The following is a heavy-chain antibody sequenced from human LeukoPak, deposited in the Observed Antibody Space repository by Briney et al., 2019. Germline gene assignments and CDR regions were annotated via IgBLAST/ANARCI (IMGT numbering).Heavy chain of an antibody. CDR1: GFTFSSYG. CDR3: AKDKIQLWLLNGRMPWFDP. J-gene: IGHJ5*02. Sequence: PGGSLRLSCAASGFTFSSYGMHWVRQAPGKGLEWVAFIRYDGSNKYYADSVKGRFTISRDNSKNTLYLQMSSLRAEDTAVYYCAKDKIQLWLLNGRMPWFDPWGQGTLVTVSS. D-gene: IGHD5-18*01. V-gene: IGHV3-30*02. CDR2: IRYDGSNK.